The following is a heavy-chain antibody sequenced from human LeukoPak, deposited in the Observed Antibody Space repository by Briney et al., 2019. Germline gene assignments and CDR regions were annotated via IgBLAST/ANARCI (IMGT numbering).Heavy chain of an antibody. J-gene: IGHJ2*01. CDR1: GFTFSSYA. D-gene: IGHD5-18*01. CDR2: ISGSGGST. V-gene: IGHV3-23*01. Sequence: GGSLRLSCAASGFTFSSYAMSWVRQAPGKGLEWVSAISGSGGSTYYADSVKGRFTISRDNSKNTLYLQMNSLRAEDTAGYYCAKDTASSWWYFDLWGRGTLVTVSS. CDR3: AKDTASSWWYFDL.